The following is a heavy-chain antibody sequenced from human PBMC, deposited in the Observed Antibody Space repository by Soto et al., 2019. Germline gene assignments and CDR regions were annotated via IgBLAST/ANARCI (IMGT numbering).Heavy chain of an antibody. Sequence: GASVKVSCKASGYTFTSYGISWVRQAPGQGLEWMGWISAYNGNTNYAQKLQGRVTTTTDTSTSTAYMELGSLRSDDTAVYYCASISITGTPLNGMDVWGKGTTVTVSS. CDR3: ASISITGTPLNGMDV. J-gene: IGHJ6*04. D-gene: IGHD1-7*01. V-gene: IGHV1-18*01. CDR2: ISAYNGNT. CDR1: GYTFTSYG.